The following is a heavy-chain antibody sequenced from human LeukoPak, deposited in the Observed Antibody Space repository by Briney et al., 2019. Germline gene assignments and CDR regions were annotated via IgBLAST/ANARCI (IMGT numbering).Heavy chain of an antibody. V-gene: IGHV3-66*01. CDR1: GFTVSSNY. J-gene: IGHJ6*02. D-gene: IGHD6-13*01. Sequence: PGGSLRLSCAASGFTVSSNYMSWVRQAPGRGLEWVSVVYSGGSTYYSDSVKGRFTISRDSSKNTLYLQMNSLRGEDTAVYYCARGPPGLYSSGMDVWGQGSTVTVSS. CDR2: VYSGGST. CDR3: ARGPPGLYSSGMDV.